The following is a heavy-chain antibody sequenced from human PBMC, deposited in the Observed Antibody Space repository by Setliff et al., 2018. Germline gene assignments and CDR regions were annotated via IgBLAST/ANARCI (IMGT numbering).Heavy chain of an antibody. CDR1: GFNFGDYG. CDR2: IRSKTYGGTT. V-gene: IGHV3-49*04. Sequence: GGSLRLSCITSGFNFGDYGMNWVRHTPGKGLDWVAFIRSKTYGGTTEYAASVKGRFTISRDDSKSIAYLQMNSLKIEDTAVYYCTRGRFDPWGQGTLVTVSS. CDR3: TRGRFDP. J-gene: IGHJ5*02.